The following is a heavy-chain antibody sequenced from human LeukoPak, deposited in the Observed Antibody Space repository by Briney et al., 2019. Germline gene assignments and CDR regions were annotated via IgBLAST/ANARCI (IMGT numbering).Heavy chain of an antibody. J-gene: IGHJ6*03. D-gene: IGHD3-10*01. CDR3: AREGAKGWFGEFSQRYYYYMDV. Sequence: AASVKVSCKASGYTFTGYYIHWVRQAPGQGLEWMGWINPNSGGTNYAQKFQGRVTMTRDTSISTAYMELSRLRSDDTAVYYCAREGAKGWFGEFSQRYYYYMDVWGKGTTVTVSS. CDR2: INPNSGGT. V-gene: IGHV1-2*02. CDR1: GYTFTGYY.